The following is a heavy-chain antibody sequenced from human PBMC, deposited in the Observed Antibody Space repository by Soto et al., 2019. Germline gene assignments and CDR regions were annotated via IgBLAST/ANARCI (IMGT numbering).Heavy chain of an antibody. V-gene: IGHV4-59*01. CDR1: GGSMSSYY. CDR3: AGRHFGELHGWFDP. J-gene: IGHJ5*02. Sequence: SETLSLTCTVSGGSMSSYYWSWIRQPPGKGLEWIAYMYYTGTTNYNPSLESRATMSLDMSKSQFTLKLSSVTAADTAVYFCAGRHFGELHGWFDPWGQGTLVTVSS. CDR2: MYYTGTT. D-gene: IGHD3-10*01.